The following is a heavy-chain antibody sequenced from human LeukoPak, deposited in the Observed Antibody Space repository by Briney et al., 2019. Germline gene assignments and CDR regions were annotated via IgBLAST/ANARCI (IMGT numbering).Heavy chain of an antibody. Sequence: PGGSLRLSCAASGFTFSSYWMHWVRQVPGKGLVWVSRIDSDGGSTNYADSVKGRFTISRDNAKNTLSLQMNSLRAEDTAVYYCARGKGDSSSWYYFDYWGQGTLVTVSS. D-gene: IGHD6-13*01. CDR3: ARGKGDSSSWYYFDY. CDR2: IDSDGGST. V-gene: IGHV3-74*01. CDR1: GFTFSSYW. J-gene: IGHJ4*02.